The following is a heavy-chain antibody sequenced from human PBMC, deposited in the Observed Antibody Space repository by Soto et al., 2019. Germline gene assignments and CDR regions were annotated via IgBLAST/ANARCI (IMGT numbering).Heavy chain of an antibody. CDR1: GGSISSYY. V-gene: IGHV4-59*01. J-gene: IGHJ4*02. CDR3: ASSASDHCSTISCPPGN. Sequence: ETLSLTCPVSGGSISSYYWSWIRQPPGKGLEWIGYIHYSGSTNYKPSLKSRVTISVDTSKNQISLKLSSVTAADTAVYYCASSASDHCSTISCPPGNWGQGTLVTVSS. D-gene: IGHD2-2*01. CDR2: IHYSGST.